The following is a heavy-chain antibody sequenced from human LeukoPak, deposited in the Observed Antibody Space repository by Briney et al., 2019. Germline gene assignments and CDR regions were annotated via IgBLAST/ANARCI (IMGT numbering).Heavy chain of an antibody. J-gene: IGHJ4*02. CDR2: ISGSGGST. CDR3: ARAGIAAAGPIGY. D-gene: IGHD6-13*01. V-gene: IGHV3-23*01. Sequence: GGSLRLSCAASGFTFSSYGMSWVRQAPGKGLEWVSAISGSGGSTYYADSVKGRFTISRDNAKNSLYLQMNSLRAEDTAVYYCARAGIAAAGPIGYWGQGTLVTVSS. CDR1: GFTFSSYG.